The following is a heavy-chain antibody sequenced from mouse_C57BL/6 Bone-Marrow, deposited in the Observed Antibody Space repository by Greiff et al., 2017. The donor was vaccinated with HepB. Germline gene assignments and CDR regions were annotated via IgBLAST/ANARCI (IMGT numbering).Heavy chain of an antibody. Sequence: EVQLQQSGAELVRPGASVKLSCTASGFNIKDDYMHWVKQRPEQGLEWIGWIDPENGDTEYASKFQGKATITADTSSNTAYLQRSSLTSEDTAVYYCTTRGPFYDGYYLDYWGQGTTLTVSS. D-gene: IGHD2-3*01. CDR3: TTRGPFYDGYYLDY. V-gene: IGHV14-4*01. CDR2: IDPENGDT. CDR1: GFNIKDDY. J-gene: IGHJ2*01.